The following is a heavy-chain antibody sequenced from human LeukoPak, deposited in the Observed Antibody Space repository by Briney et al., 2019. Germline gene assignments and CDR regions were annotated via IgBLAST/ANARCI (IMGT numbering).Heavy chain of an antibody. V-gene: IGHV4-39*01. CDR2: IYYSGST. CDR3: ARWSRHRDTAMVTSGY. Sequence: SETLSLTCTVSGGSISSSSYYWGWIRQPPGKGLERIGSIYYSGSTYYNPSLKSRVTISVDTSKNQFSLKLSSVTAADTAVYYCARWSRHRDTAMVTSGYWGQGTLVTVSS. J-gene: IGHJ4*02. D-gene: IGHD5-18*01. CDR1: GGSISSSSYY.